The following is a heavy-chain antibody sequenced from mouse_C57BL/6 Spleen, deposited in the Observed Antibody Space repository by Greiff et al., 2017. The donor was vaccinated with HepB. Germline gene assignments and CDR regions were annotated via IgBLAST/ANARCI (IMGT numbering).Heavy chain of an antibody. Sequence: QVQLQQPGTELVKPGASVKLSCKASGYTFTSYWMHWVKQRPGQGLEWIGNINPSNGGTNYNEKFKSKATLTVDKSSSTAYMQLSSLTSEDSAVYYCARCAGSSYPWYFDVWGTGTTVTVSS. CDR2: INPSNGGT. CDR1: GYTFTSYW. J-gene: IGHJ1*03. CDR3: ARCAGSSYPWYFDV. D-gene: IGHD1-1*01. V-gene: IGHV1-53*01.